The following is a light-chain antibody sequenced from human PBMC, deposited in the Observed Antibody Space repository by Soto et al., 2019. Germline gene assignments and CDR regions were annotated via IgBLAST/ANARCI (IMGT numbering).Light chain of an antibody. V-gene: IGLV1-44*01. CDR1: ISNIGNNA. CDR2: SNS. CDR3: AAWDDSLSAVI. J-gene: IGLJ2*01. Sequence: QSVLTQPPSASGTPGQRVTIPCSGSISNIGNNAVNWYQHLPGTAPKFLIYSNSQRPSGVPDRFSGSKSGTSASLAISGLQSEDEADYYCAAWDDSLSAVIFGGGTQLTVL.